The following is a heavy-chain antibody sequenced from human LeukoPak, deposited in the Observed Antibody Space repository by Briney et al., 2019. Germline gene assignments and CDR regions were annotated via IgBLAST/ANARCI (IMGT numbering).Heavy chain of an antibody. V-gene: IGHV5-51*01. CDR2: IYPGDSDT. J-gene: IGHJ2*01. Sequence: GESLKISCKGSGYSFTSYWIGWVRQMPGKGLEWMGIIYPGDSDTRYSPSFQGQVTISADKSISTAYLQWSSLKASDTAMYYCARQTPQYCSSTSCSYWYFDLWGRGTLVTVSS. CDR3: ARQTPQYCSSTSCSYWYFDL. CDR1: GYSFTSYW. D-gene: IGHD2-2*01.